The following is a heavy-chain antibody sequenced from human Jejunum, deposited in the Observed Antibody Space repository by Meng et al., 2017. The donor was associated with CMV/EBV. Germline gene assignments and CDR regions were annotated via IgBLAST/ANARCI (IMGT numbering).Heavy chain of an antibody. V-gene: IGHV4-59*01. Sequence: CTVSGGSINTYSWSWIRQPPGMGLEWIGYIYNTGRFNYNASLRSRVAMSLDTSKNQFSLRLSSVTAADTAVYYCVRDPSPLGWFDPWGPGSLVTVSS. CDR3: VRDPSPLGWFDP. D-gene: IGHD3-10*01. J-gene: IGHJ5*02. CDR1: GGSINTYS. CDR2: IYNTGRF.